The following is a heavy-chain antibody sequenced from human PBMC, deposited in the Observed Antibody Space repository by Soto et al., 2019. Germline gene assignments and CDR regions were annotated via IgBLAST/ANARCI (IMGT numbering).Heavy chain of an antibody. J-gene: IGHJ6*02. Sequence: SETLSLTCAVYGGSFSGYYWSWIRQPPGKGLEWIGEINHSGSTNYNPSLKSGVTICGDTSKNQFSQKLSYVTATDPAVYYCARGRSSSAYYCYYGMDVWGQGTTVTVSS. CDR3: ARGRSSSAYYCYYGMDV. CDR1: GGSFSGYY. V-gene: IGHV4-34*01. CDR2: INHSGST. D-gene: IGHD6-6*01.